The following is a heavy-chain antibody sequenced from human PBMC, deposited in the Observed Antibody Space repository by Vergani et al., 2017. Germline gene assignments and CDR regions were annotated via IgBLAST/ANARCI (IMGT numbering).Heavy chain of an antibody. J-gene: IGHJ5*02. CDR2: INPNSGST. Sequence: QVQLVQSGAEVKKPGASVKVSCKASGYTFTGYYMHWVRQAPGQGLEWMGWINPNSGSTNYAQKFQGRVTMTRDKSISTAYMELSRLRSDDTAVYYCARDRRTSFRGGWFDPWGQGTLVTVSS. CDR1: GYTFTGYY. CDR3: ARDRRTSFRGGWFDP. D-gene: IGHD3-10*01. V-gene: IGHV1-2*02.